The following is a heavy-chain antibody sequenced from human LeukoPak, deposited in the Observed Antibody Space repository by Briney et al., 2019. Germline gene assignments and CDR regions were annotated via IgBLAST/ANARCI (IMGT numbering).Heavy chain of an antibody. Sequence: GASVKVSCKASGYTFTSYGISWVRQAPGQGLEWMGWISAYNGNTNYAQKLQGRVTMTTDTSTSTAYMELRSLRSGDTAVYYCARERHYGSGSYYNGQDAFDIWGQGTMVTVSS. V-gene: IGHV1-18*01. CDR1: GYTFTSYG. CDR2: ISAYNGNT. J-gene: IGHJ3*02. D-gene: IGHD3-10*01. CDR3: ARERHYGSGSYYNGQDAFDI.